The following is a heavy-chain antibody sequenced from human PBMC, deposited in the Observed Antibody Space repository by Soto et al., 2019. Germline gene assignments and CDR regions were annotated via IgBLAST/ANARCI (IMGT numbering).Heavy chain of an antibody. J-gene: IGHJ6*02. D-gene: IGHD3-22*01. CDR1: GGTFSSYA. Sequence: VASGKVCGEASGGTFSSYAISGVRQAPGEGLEWMGGIIPIFGTANYAQKFQGRVTITADESTSTAYMELSSLRSEDTAVYYCARGMIVVVITTFYYYGMDVWGQGTTVTVSS. V-gene: IGHV1-69*13. CDR2: IIPIFGTA. CDR3: ARGMIVVVITTFYYYGMDV.